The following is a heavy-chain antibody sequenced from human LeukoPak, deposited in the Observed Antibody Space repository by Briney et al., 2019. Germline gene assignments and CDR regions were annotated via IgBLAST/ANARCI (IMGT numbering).Heavy chain of an antibody. CDR1: GFTFSSYW. Sequence: GGSLRLSCAASGFTFSSYWMSWVRQAPGKGLEWVASIKQDGSEKQNVDSVKGRFAISRDNAENSLYLQMNSLKAEDTAVYYCGRFTRSGDSVYWGQGTLVTVSS. D-gene: IGHD7-27*01. CDR3: GRFTRSGDSVY. CDR2: IKQDGSEK. V-gene: IGHV3-7*04. J-gene: IGHJ4*02.